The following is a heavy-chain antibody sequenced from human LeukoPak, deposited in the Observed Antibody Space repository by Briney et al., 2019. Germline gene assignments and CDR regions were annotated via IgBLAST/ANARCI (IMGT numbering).Heavy chain of an antibody. V-gene: IGHV4-31*03. Sequence: SQTLSLTCTVSGGSISSGGYYWSWIRQHPGKGLEWIGYIYYSGSTYYNPSLKSRVTISVDTSKNQFSLKLSSVTAADTAVYYCARVRKGSSSSLYYFDYWGQGTLVTVSS. CDR1: GGSISSGGYY. CDR2: IYYSGST. J-gene: IGHJ4*02. D-gene: IGHD6-6*01. CDR3: ARVRKGSSSSLYYFDY.